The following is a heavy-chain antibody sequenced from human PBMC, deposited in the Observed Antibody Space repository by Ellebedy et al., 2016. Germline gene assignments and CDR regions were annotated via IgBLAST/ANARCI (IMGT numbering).Heavy chain of an antibody. J-gene: IGHJ4*02. D-gene: IGHD1-14*01. CDR1: GFSLTTTGVG. V-gene: IGHV2-5*02. CDR2: IYWDDDE. CDR3: AHRRSTTSFNY. Sequence: SGPTLVKPTQTLTLTCTFSGFSLTTTGVGVGWIRQPPGKALEWLSLIYWDDDERYSPSLQSRLTITKDTSKNQVVLTMTNMDPLDTATYYCAHRRSTTSFNYWGQGILVTVSS.